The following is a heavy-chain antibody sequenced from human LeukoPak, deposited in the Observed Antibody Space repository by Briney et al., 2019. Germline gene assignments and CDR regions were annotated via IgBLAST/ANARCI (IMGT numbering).Heavy chain of an antibody. J-gene: IGHJ4*02. CDR3: ARHEGSGWYYFDY. CDR2: IYYTGST. V-gene: IGHV4-59*08. D-gene: IGHD6-19*01. Sequence: SSETLSLTCTVSGGSISSYYWSWIRQPPGKGLEWIGYIYYTGSTNYNPSLKSRVTISVDTSKNQFSLKMSSVTAADTTVYYCARHEGSGWYYFDYWGQGTVVTVSS. CDR1: GGSISSYY.